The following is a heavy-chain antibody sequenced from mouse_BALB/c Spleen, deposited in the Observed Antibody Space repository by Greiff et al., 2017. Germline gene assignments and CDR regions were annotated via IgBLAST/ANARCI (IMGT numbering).Heavy chain of an antibody. D-gene: IGHD1-3*01. CDR2: ISSGGST. CDR1: GFTFSSYA. CDR3: ARRVVEAMDY. V-gene: IGHV5-6-5*01. J-gene: IGHJ4*01. Sequence: EVQLVESGGGLVKPGGSLKLSCAASGFTFSSYAMSWVRQTPEKRLEWVASISSGGSTYYPDSVKGRFTISRDNARNILYLQMSSLRSEDTAMYYCARRVVEAMDYWGQGTSVTVSS.